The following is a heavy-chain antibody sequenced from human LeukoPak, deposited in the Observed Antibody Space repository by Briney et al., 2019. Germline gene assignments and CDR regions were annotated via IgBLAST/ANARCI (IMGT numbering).Heavy chain of an antibody. Sequence: ASVKVSCKASGYTFTSYGISWVRQAPGQGLEWMGWISAYNGNTKYAQKFQGRVTMTTDTSTSTGQMELRSLRSDDTAVYYCARSPLEWILMETWGQGTLVTVSS. J-gene: IGHJ5*02. V-gene: IGHV1-18*01. CDR3: ARSPLEWILMET. D-gene: IGHD3-3*01. CDR2: ISAYNGNT. CDR1: GYTFTSYG.